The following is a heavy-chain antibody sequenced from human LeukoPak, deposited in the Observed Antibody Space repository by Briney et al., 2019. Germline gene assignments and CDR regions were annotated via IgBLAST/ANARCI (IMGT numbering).Heavy chain of an antibody. V-gene: IGHV3-9*01. CDR2: ISGSGGST. D-gene: IGHD2-2*01. CDR3: ARRSSSADY. CDR1: GFTFDDYA. J-gene: IGHJ4*02. Sequence: GRSLRLSCAASGFTFDDYAMHWVRQAPGKGLEWVSAISGSGGSTYYADSVKGRFTISRDNAKNSLYLQMNSLRAEDTAVYYCARRSSSADYWGQGTLVTVSS.